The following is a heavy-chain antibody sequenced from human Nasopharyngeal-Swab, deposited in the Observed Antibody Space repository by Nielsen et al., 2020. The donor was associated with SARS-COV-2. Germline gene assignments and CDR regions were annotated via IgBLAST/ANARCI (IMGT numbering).Heavy chain of an antibody. V-gene: IGHV4-61*02. Sequence: SETLSLTCTVSGGSISSGGYFWSWVRRPAGKGLEWIGRIYSSGNANYNPSLKSRVIMSLDTSINQFSLRLSSVTAADTAVYYCARQPWNDREFDYWGQGTLVTVSS. D-gene: IGHD1-1*01. CDR2: IYSSGNA. CDR3: ARQPWNDREFDY. J-gene: IGHJ4*02. CDR1: GGSISSGGYF.